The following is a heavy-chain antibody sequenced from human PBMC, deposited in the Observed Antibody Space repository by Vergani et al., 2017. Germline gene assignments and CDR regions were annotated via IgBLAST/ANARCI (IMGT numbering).Heavy chain of an antibody. CDR1: GFSFNSYW. Sequence: DVHLAESGGGFFQPGGSLRLSCSASGFSFNSYWMHWVRQVPGKGLLGVSRIKSDGSITAYADSVKGRFTISRDNAQNTLYLQMNSLRVEDTGVYICARARCIETCYMSKWLDSWGQGTLVTVSS. V-gene: IGHV3-74*03. J-gene: IGHJ5*01. D-gene: IGHD3-9*01. CDR3: ARARCIETCYMSKWLDS. CDR2: IKSDGSIT.